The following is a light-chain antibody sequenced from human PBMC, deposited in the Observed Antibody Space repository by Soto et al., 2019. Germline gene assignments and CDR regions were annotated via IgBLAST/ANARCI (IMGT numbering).Light chain of an antibody. CDR3: QQYDTSPRT. J-gene: IGKJ1*01. V-gene: IGKV3-20*01. Sequence: EVMLTQSPGTLSLSPGERATLSCRASQSVSSNYLAWYQKKSGQAPRLLIYGASNRATGIPDRFSGRGSGTDFTLTIRRLEPEYFAVYYGQQYDTSPRTFGQGTKVEFK. CDR1: QSVSSNY. CDR2: GAS.